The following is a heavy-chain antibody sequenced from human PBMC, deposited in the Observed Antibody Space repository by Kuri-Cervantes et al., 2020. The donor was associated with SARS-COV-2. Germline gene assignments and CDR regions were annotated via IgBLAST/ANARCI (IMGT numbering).Heavy chain of an antibody. Sequence: GGSLRLSCAASGFTFNDYCMGWIRQAPGKGLEWVSYISSSSSTIYYADSVKGRFTISRDNAKNSLYLQMNSLKTEDTAVYYCTTTEGHYDFWSGPPSWYFDYWGQGTLVTVSS. V-gene: IGHV3-11*01. CDR3: TTTEGHYDFWSGPPSWYFDY. J-gene: IGHJ4*02. CDR2: ISSSSSTI. D-gene: IGHD3-3*01. CDR1: GFTFNDYC.